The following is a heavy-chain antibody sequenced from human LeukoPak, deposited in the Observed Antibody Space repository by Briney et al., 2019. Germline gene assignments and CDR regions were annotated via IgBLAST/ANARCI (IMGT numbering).Heavy chain of an antibody. CDR3: ARGYSGHKPRFDD. V-gene: IGHV1-2*02. Sequence: ASVKVSCKASGYTFTGYYMHWVRQAPGQGLEWMGWISPNSGGTNYAQKFQGRVTMTRDTSISTAYMELNSLISEDTAVYYCARGYSGHKPRFDDWGQGTLVTVSS. CDR1: GYTFTGYY. D-gene: IGHD5-12*01. CDR2: ISPNSGGT. J-gene: IGHJ4*02.